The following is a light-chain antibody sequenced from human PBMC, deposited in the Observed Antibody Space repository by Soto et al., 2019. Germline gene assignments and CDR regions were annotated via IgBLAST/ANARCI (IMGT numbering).Light chain of an antibody. CDR2: AAS. CDR3: QKYNTAPT. Sequence: DNQMTQSPSSLSASVGDRVTITCRASQGISKSLAWYQQKPGKVPKLLLYAASTLQSGVPSRFSGSGSGADFTLTISSLRPEDVATYYCQKYNTAPTFGQGTKVEIK. J-gene: IGKJ1*01. V-gene: IGKV1-27*01. CDR1: QGISKS.